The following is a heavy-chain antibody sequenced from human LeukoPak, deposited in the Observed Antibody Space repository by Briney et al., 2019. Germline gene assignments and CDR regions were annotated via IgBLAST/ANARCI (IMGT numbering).Heavy chain of an antibody. J-gene: IGHJ3*02. V-gene: IGHV1-2*02. Sequence: ASVKVSCKASEYTFTGYHIHWVRQAPGQGLEWMGWINPNSGGTNYAQKFQGRVTMTRDTSISTTYMELSRLRSDDTAVYYCARAYYDFWSCYYDAFDIWGQGTMVTVSS. D-gene: IGHD3-3*01. CDR3: ARAYYDFWSCYYDAFDI. CDR1: EYTFTGYH. CDR2: INPNSGGT.